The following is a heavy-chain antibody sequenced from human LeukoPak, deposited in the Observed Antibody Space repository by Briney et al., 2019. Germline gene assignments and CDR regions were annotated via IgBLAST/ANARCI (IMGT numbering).Heavy chain of an antibody. J-gene: IGHJ4*02. V-gene: IGHV1-18*01. D-gene: IGHD2-2*01. Sequence: ASVTVSCTASGYTFTSYGISWVRQAPGQGLEWMGWISAYNGNTNYAQKLQGRVTMTTDTSTSTAYMELRSLRSDDTAVYYCARDDIVVVPAAANDYWGQGTLVTVSS. CDR2: ISAYNGNT. CDR1: GYTFTSYG. CDR3: ARDDIVVVPAAANDY.